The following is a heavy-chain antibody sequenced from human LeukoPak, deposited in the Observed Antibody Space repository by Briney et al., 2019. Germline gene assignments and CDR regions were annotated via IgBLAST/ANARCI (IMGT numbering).Heavy chain of an antibody. Sequence: SETLSLTCTVSGDSISSYYWSWIRQPAGKGLEWIGRIHPSGSTNYNPSLKSRVTLSVDTSKNQFSLKLSSVTAADTAVYYCAREIPAAATHYFDYWGQGTLVTVSS. J-gene: IGHJ4*02. CDR3: AREIPAAATHYFDY. D-gene: IGHD2-2*01. CDR2: IHPSGST. V-gene: IGHV4-4*07. CDR1: GDSISSYY.